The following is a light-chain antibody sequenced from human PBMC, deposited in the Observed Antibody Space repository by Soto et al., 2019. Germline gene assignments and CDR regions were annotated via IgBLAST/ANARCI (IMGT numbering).Light chain of an antibody. CDR2: EGS. Sequence: QSALTQPASVSRSPEQSITISCTGTSSDVGAYNLVSWYQQHPGKAPRLIIYEGSKRPSGISHRFSGSKSDNTASLTISGPRAEDEAHYHCCSYAGSRTFVFGGGTKLTVL. V-gene: IGLV2-23*01. CDR3: CSYAGSRTFV. CDR1: SSDVGAYNL. J-gene: IGLJ2*01.